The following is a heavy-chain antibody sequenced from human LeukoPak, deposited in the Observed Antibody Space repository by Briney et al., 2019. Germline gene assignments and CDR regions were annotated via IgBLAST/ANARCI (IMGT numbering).Heavy chain of an antibody. CDR1: GYTFTSYW. D-gene: IGHD2-2*01. V-gene: IGHV5-51*01. CDR3: ATSVPGGRYFDY. J-gene: IGHJ4*02. CDR2: IHCGDSDT. Sequence: GEYLKISCKGSGYTFTSYWIGWVRQMPGKGLEWMGIIHCGDSDTRYSPSFQGQVTISADKSISTAYLQWSSLKASDTAIYYCATSVPGGRYFDYWGQGTLVTVSS.